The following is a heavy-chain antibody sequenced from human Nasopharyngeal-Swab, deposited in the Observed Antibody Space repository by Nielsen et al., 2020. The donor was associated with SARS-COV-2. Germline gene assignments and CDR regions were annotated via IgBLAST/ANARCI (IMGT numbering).Heavy chain of an antibody. CDR3: TTDRNTYYDILTGYHEYPDY. CDR2: IKSKTDGGTT. V-gene: IGHV3-15*01. CDR1: GFTFSNAW. J-gene: IGHJ4*02. D-gene: IGHD3-9*01. Sequence: GESLKISCAASGFTFSNAWMSWVRQAPGTGLDWVGRIKSKTDGGTTDYAAPVKGRFTISRDDSKNTLYLQMNSLKTEDTAVYYCTTDRNTYYDILTGYHEYPDYWGQGTLVTVSS.